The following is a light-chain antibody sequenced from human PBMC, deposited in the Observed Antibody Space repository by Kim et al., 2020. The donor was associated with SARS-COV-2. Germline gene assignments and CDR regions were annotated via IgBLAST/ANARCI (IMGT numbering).Light chain of an antibody. J-gene: IGKJ1*01. V-gene: IGKV1-5*03. Sequence: SSVADRVAITCRASQRVSIFLAWYQQKPGKAPQRLIYRASSLESGVPSSFSGSGSGTEFTLTITSLQPDDFATYYCQQYHTYPWTFGQGTKVDIK. CDR3: QQYHTYPWT. CDR2: RAS. CDR1: QRVSIF.